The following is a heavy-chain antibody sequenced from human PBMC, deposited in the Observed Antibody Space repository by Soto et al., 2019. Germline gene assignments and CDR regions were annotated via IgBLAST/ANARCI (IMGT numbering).Heavy chain of an antibody. CDR3: ASEGWSLGQNWFDP. Sequence: SETLPLTCSVSGGPISRGAYYWRWIRQPPGKGLERIGHIYYTGSTNYKPSLKSRVTISVDTSKTQFSLRLTSVTAADTAVYSCASEGWSLGQNWFDPWGQGTLLTVSS. CDR1: GGPISRGAYY. D-gene: IGHD2-21*01. CDR2: IYYTGST. V-gene: IGHV4-30-4*01. J-gene: IGHJ5*01.